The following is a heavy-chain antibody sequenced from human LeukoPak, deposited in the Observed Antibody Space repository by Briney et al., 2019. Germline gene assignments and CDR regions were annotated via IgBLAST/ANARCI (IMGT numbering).Heavy chain of an antibody. CDR3: ASLGSDYVWGSYRYTENY. V-gene: IGHV3-33*01. CDR2: IWYDGSNK. D-gene: IGHD3-16*02. Sequence: GGSLRLSCAASGFTFSSYGMHWVRQAPGKGLEWVAVIWYDGSNKYYADSVKGRFTISRDNSKNTLYLQMNSLRAEDTAVYYCASLGSDYVWGSYRYTENYWGQGTLVTVSS. J-gene: IGHJ4*02. CDR1: GFTFSSYG.